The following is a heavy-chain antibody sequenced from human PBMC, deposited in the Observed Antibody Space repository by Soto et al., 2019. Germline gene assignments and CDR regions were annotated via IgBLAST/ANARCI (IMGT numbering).Heavy chain of an antibody. Sequence: PGGSLRLSCTASGFTFSGSAMHWVRQASGKGLEWVGRIRSKANSYATAYAASVKGRFTISRDDSKNTAYLQMNSLKTEDTAVYYCTSRYSSGWSSNVYYYYGMDVWGQGTTVTVSS. J-gene: IGHJ6*02. CDR2: IRSKANSYAT. D-gene: IGHD6-19*01. CDR3: TSRYSSGWSSNVYYYYGMDV. V-gene: IGHV3-73*01. CDR1: GFTFSGSA.